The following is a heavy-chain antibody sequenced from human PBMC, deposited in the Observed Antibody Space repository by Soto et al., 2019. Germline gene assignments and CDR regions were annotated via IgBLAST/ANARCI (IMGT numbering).Heavy chain of an antibody. CDR1: GCSITSSSYY. CDR3: ARSKLNDCGGDCELDR. D-gene: IGHD2-21*02. J-gene: IGHJ5*02. Sequence: SETLSLTCTVSGCSITSSSYYWGWIRQPPGKGLEWIGTIYYSGSTYYNPSLKSRVTISVDTSKNQFSLKLSSVTAADTAVYYCARSKLNDCGGDCELDRWGQGALVTVSS. V-gene: IGHV4-39*07. CDR2: IYYSGST.